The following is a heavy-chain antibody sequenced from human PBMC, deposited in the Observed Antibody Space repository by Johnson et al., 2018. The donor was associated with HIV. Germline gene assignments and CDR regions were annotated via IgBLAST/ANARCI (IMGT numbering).Heavy chain of an antibody. D-gene: IGHD3-10*01. J-gene: IGHJ3*02. CDR2: ISYDGNKT. CDR1: GFTFSSYA. Sequence: QVQLVESGGGVVQPGRSLRLPCAASGFTFSSYAMHWVRQAPGEGLEWVAVISYDGNKTYYADSVRGLTISRDNSKNTLYLQLSSLRSEDTAVYYCARDSGFPGNDAFYIWGQGTMVSGSS. V-gene: IGHV3-30*04. CDR3: ARDSGFPGNDAFYI.